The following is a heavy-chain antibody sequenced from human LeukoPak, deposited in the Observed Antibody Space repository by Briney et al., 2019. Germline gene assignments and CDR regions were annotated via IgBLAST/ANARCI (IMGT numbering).Heavy chain of an antibody. CDR2: IYGRGST. CDR3: ARDWQRDDYYYGY. V-gene: IGHV4-4*09. J-gene: IGHJ4*01. CDR1: GVSIPTYY. D-gene: IGHD3-10*01. Sequence: SETLCLTCTVSGVSIPTYYWSWIRQPPGKGLEWIAYIYGRGSTNYNPSLESRVAISVDRSKNQFSLNLTSVTAADTAVYYCARDWQRDDYYYGYWG.